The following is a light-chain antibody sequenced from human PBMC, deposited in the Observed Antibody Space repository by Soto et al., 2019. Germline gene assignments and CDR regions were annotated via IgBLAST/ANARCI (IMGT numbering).Light chain of an antibody. CDR2: EVS. J-gene: IGLJ2*01. CDR3: SSYAGGNNYVL. Sequence: QPVLTQPPSASGSPGQSVTISCTGTSSDVGGYNYVSWYQQHPGKAPKLMIYEVSKRPSGVPDRFSGSKSGNTASLTVSGLQADDEADYYCSSYAGGNNYVLFGGGTKLTVL. V-gene: IGLV2-8*01. CDR1: SSDVGGYNY.